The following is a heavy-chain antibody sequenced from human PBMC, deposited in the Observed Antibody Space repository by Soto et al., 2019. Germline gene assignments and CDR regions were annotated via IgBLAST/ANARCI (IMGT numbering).Heavy chain of an antibody. V-gene: IGHV3-15*07. CDR1: GFTFSNAW. D-gene: IGHD5-18*01. CDR3: TTSGYSYGYQLDY. CDR2: IKSKTDGGTT. J-gene: IGHJ4*02. Sequence: EVQLVESGGGLVKPGGSLRLSCAASGFTFSNAWMNWVRQAPGKGLEWVGRIKSKTDGGTTDYAAPVKGRFSISRDDSKNTLYLQMNSLKTEDTAVYYCTTSGYSYGYQLDYWGQGTLVTVSS.